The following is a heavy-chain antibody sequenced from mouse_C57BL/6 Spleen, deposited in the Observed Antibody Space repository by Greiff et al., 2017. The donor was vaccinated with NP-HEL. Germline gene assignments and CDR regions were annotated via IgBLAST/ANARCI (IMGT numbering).Heavy chain of an antibody. V-gene: IGHV10-3*01. J-gene: IGHJ4*01. Sequence: DVHLVESGGGLVQPKGSLKLSCAASGFTFNTYAMHWVRQAPGKGLEWVARIRSKSSNYATYYADSVKDRFTISRDDSQSMLYLQMNNLKTEDTAMYYCVRERGYRNPYYCAMDYWGQGTSVTVSS. CDR3: VRERGYRNPYYCAMDY. CDR2: IRSKSSNYAT. D-gene: IGHD2-5*01. CDR1: GFTFNTYA.